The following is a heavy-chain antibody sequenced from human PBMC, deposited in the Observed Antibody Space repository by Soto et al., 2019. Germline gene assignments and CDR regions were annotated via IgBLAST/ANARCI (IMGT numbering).Heavy chain of an antibody. Sequence: PSETLSLTCTVSGGSVSSGSYYWSWIRQPPGKGLEWIGYIYYSGSTNYNPSLKSRVTISVDTSKNQFSLKLSSVTAADTAVYYCARGLGYCSSTSCYSGWFDPWGQGTLVTVS. D-gene: IGHD2-2*01. CDR2: IYYSGST. J-gene: IGHJ5*02. V-gene: IGHV4-61*01. CDR3: ARGLGYCSSTSCYSGWFDP. CDR1: GGSVSSGSYY.